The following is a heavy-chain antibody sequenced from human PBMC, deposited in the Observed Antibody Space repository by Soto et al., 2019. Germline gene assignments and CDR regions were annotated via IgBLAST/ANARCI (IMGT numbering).Heavy chain of an antibody. CDR3: ARHMDYYYGRGSGNGHGV. J-gene: IGHJ6*02. Sequence: QVQVVQSGAEVKEPGDSVRVSCEASGYTFTSYYIHWVRQAPGQGLEWMGWINPKFGDTTYAQDCQGRVYMTRDMSISTVSLELSRLTSDDTARYYCARHMDYYYGRGSGNGHGVWGQGTTVTVFS. D-gene: IGHD3-10*02. CDR1: GYTFTSYY. CDR2: INPKFGDT. V-gene: IGHV1-2*02.